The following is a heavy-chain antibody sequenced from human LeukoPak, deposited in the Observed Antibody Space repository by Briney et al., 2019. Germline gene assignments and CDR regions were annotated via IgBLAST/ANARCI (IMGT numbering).Heavy chain of an antibody. V-gene: IGHV4-38-2*02. Sequence: SETLSLTCTVSGYSISSGYYWGWIRQPPGKGLEWIGSIYHSGSTYYNPSLESRVTISVDTSKNQFSLKLSSVTAADTAVYYCARARRGGDCYDYWGQGTLVTVSS. CDR1: GYSISSGYY. D-gene: IGHD2-21*01. J-gene: IGHJ4*02. CDR2: IYHSGST. CDR3: ARARRGGDCYDY.